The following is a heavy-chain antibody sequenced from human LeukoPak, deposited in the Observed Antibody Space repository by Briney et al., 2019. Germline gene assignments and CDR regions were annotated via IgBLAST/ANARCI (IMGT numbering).Heavy chain of an antibody. J-gene: IGHJ4*02. CDR3: ARQVGARAFGY. CDR1: EYTFSDYY. D-gene: IGHD1-26*01. Sequence: GGSLRLSCAASEYTFSDYYMSWIRQAPGKGLEWVSYISSSGNTKYYADSVKGRFTISRDNAKNSLYLQMNSLRAEDTAVYYCARQVGARAFGYWGQGTLVTVSS. CDR2: ISSSGNTK. V-gene: IGHV3-11*04.